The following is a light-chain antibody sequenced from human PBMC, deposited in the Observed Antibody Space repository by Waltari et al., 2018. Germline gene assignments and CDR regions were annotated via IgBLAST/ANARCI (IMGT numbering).Light chain of an antibody. V-gene: IGLV1-40*01. CDR2: GSS. CDR1: NSNIGAGYD. J-gene: IGLJ1*01. Sequence: QSVLTQPPSVSGAPGQRVTISCTGRNSNIGAGYDVPWYQQLPGTPPKLLISGSSNRHSGVPDRFSGSKSGTSASLAITGLQAEDEADYYCQSYDSSLSGCVFGTGTKVTVL. CDR3: QSYDSSLSGCV.